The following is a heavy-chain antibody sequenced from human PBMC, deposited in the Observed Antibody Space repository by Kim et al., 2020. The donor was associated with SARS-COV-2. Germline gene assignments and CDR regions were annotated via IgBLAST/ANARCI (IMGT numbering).Heavy chain of an antibody. CDR3: AKGGYSSGYYFFYYGMDV. Sequence: GGSLRLSCAASGFTFSSYAMSWVRQAPGKGLEWVSAISGSGGSTYYADSVKGRFTISRDNSKNTLYLQMNSLRAEDTAVYYCAKGGYSSGYYFFYYGMDVWGQGTTVTVSS. CDR2: ISGSGGST. J-gene: IGHJ6*02. D-gene: IGHD3-22*01. CDR1: GFTFSSYA. V-gene: IGHV3-23*01.